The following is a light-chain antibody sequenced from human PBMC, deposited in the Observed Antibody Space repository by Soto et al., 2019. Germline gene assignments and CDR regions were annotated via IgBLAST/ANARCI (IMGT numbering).Light chain of an antibody. V-gene: IGLV4-69*01. Sequence: QSVLTQSPSGSASLGASVKLTCTLSSGHSSNAIAWHQQQPEKGPRYLMKLNSDGSHSKGDGIPDRFSGSSSGAERYLTISSLQSEDEADYYCQTWGTGIWVFGGGIKLTVL. CDR2: LNSDGSH. CDR1: SGHSSNA. CDR3: QTWGTGIWV. J-gene: IGLJ3*02.